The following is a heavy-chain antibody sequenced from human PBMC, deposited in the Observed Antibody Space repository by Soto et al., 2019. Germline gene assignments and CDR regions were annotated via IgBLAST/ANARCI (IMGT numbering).Heavy chain of an antibody. CDR3: ARGPTDYYDNSANYFLDY. J-gene: IGHJ4*02. CDR2: ISTYNGNT. Sequence: QVQLVQSGAEVKKPGASVKVSCKASGYTFITYGVSWVRQAPGQGLDWLGWISTYNGNTRYAERLQGRVNMTTDTTTDKAYMELRHLRSYVTAVYYGARGPTDYYDNSANYFLDYWGQGTLVTVSS. CDR1: GYTFITYG. D-gene: IGHD3-22*01. V-gene: IGHV1-18*01.